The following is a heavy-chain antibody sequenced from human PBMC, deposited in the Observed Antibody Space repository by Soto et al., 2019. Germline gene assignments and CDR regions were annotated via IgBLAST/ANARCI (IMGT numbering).Heavy chain of an antibody. Sequence: SGGSLRLSCAASGFTFSSYWMSWVRQAPGRGLEWMANIKYDGSEKYYVDSVKGRLTISRDDAKNSLYLQMNSLRAEDTAVYYCASSPHNDSRPDYWGQGTLVTVSS. J-gene: IGHJ4*02. CDR1: GFTFSSYW. D-gene: IGHD3-22*01. CDR2: IKYDGSEK. CDR3: ASSPHNDSRPDY. V-gene: IGHV3-7*03.